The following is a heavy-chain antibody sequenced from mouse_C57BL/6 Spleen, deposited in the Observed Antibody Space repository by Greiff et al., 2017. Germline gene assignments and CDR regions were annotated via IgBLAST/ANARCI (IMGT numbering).Heavy chain of an antibody. CDR2: IYPGDGDT. CDR3: ARGLYYYGYYAMDY. CDR1: GYAFSSSW. V-gene: IGHV1-82*01. Sequence: VQLQQSGPELVKPGASVKISCKASGYAFSSSWMNWVKQRPGKGLEWIGRIYPGDGDTNYNGKFKGKATLTADKSSSTAYMQLSSLTSEDSAVYFCARGLYYYGYYAMDYWGQGTSVTVSS. J-gene: IGHJ4*01. D-gene: IGHD1-1*01.